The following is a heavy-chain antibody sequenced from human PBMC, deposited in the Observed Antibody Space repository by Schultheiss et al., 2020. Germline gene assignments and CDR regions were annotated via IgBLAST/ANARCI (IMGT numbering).Heavy chain of an antibody. CDR3: ASTYSGSYYY. D-gene: IGHD1-26*01. Sequence: ASVKVSCRASGYTFTDSYIHWVRQAPGQGLEWMGWMNPNSGNTGYAQKFQGRVTMTRDTSISTAYMELSSVTAADTAVYYCASTYSGSYYYWGQGTLVTVSS. J-gene: IGHJ4*02. V-gene: IGHV1-2*02. CDR1: GYTFTDSY. CDR2: MNPNSGNT.